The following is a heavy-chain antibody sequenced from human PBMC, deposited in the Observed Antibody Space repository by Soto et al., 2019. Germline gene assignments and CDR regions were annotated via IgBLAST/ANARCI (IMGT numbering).Heavy chain of an antibody. D-gene: IGHD2-21*02. V-gene: IGHV1-2*04. Sequence: GASVKVSCKASGYTFTGYYMHWVRQAPGQGLEWMGWINPNSGGTNYAQKFQDWVTMTRDTSISTAYMELSRLRSDDTAVYYCARVRGAYCGGDCPHFDIWGQGTMVTVSS. CDR3: ARVRGAYCGGDCPHFDI. J-gene: IGHJ3*02. CDR1: GYTFTGYY. CDR2: INPNSGGT.